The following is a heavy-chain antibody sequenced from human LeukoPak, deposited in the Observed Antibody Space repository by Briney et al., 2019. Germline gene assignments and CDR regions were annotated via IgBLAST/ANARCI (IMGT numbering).Heavy chain of an antibody. Sequence: SSETLSLTCTVSGGSISSYYWSWIRQPPGKGLEWIGYIYYSGSTNYNPSLKSRVTISVDTSKNQFSLKLSSVTAADTAVYYCARGRWLVPFDYWGQGTLVTVSS. V-gene: IGHV4-59*12. CDR1: GGSISSYY. CDR2: IYYSGST. D-gene: IGHD6-19*01. CDR3: ARGRWLVPFDY. J-gene: IGHJ4*02.